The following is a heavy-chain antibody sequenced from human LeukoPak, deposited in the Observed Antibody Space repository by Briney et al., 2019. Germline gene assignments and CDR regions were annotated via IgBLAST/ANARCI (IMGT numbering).Heavy chain of an antibody. D-gene: IGHD4-17*01. V-gene: IGHV4-39*07. CDR3: ARDDYGLIDAFDI. CDR1: GGSISSSSYY. J-gene: IGHJ3*02. Sequence: SETLSLTCTISGGSISSSSYYWGWIRQPPGKGLEWIGSIYYSGSTYYNPSLKSRVTISVDTSKNQFSLKLSSVTAADTAVYYCARDDYGLIDAFDIWGQGTMVTVSS. CDR2: IYYSGST.